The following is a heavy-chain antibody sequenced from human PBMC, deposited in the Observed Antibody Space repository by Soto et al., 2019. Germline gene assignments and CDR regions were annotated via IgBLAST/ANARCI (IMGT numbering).Heavy chain of an antibody. J-gene: IGHJ6*02. CDR1: GGSFSGYY. D-gene: IGHD2-15*01. CDR2: INHSGST. V-gene: IGHV4-34*01. CDR3: ARVAVVVAATYYGMDV. Sequence: SETLSLTCAVYGGSFSGYYWSWIRQPPGKGLEWIGEINHSGSTNYNPSLKSRVTISVDTSKNQFSLKLSSVTAADTAVYYCARVAVVVAATYYGMDVWGQGITVTVSS.